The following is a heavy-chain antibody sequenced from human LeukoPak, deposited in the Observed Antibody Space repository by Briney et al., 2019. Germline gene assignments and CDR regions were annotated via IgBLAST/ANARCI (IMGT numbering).Heavy chain of an antibody. CDR3: ARDGGYNSGWPYFDY. D-gene: IGHD6-19*01. J-gene: IGHJ4*02. CDR1: DGSSSSYF. CDR2: IYYSGST. Sequence: SETLSLTCTVSDGSSSSYFWSWIRQPPGKGLEWIGHIYYSGSTNYNPSLKSRATISVDTSKNQFSLQLRSVTAADTAVYYCARDGGYNSGWPYFDYWGQGTLVPVSS. V-gene: IGHV4-59*01.